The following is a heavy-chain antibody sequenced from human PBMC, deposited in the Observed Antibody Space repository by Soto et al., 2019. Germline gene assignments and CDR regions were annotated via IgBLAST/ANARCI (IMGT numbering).Heavy chain of an antibody. J-gene: IGHJ5*01. CDR2: IYKSATT. CDR3: ARGRYCLTGRCFPNWFDS. V-gene: IGHV4-30-4*01. Sequence: PSETLSLPCSVSGDSISNLDYFWAWIRQPPGQALEYIGYIYKSATTYYNPSFESRVAISVDTSKSQFSLNVTSVTAADTAVYFCARGRYCLTGRCFPNWFDSWGQEALVTVSS. D-gene: IGHD7-27*01. CDR1: GDSISNLDYF.